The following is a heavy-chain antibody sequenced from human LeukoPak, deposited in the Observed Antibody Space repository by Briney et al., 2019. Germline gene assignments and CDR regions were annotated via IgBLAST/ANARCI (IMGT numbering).Heavy chain of an antibody. V-gene: IGHV3-9*01. CDR3: AKDLGWELPSNDAFDI. J-gene: IGHJ3*02. D-gene: IGHD1-26*01. Sequence: PGGSLRLSCAASGFTFDDYAMHWVRQAPGKGLEWVSGISWNSGSIGYADSVKGRFTISRDNAKNSLYLQMNSLRAEDTALYYCAKDLGWELPSNDAFDIWGQGTMVTVSS. CDR1: GFTFDDYA. CDR2: ISWNSGSI.